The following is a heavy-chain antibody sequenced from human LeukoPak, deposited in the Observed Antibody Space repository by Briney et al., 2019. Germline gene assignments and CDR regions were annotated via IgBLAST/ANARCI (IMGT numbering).Heavy chain of an antibody. V-gene: IGHV3-64*02. J-gene: IGHJ4*02. CDR3: ARSYYCGSGTYAPPVGH. CDR2: INSNGGRT. CDR1: GFTFSTCP. Sequence: GALRLSCVAFGFTFSTCPMYWVRQAPGKGLELVSSINSNGGRTYYADSMKGRFTISRDNSKNTLYLQMDSLRAEDMAVYYCARSYYCGSGTYAPPVGHWGQGTLVTVSS. D-gene: IGHD3-10*01.